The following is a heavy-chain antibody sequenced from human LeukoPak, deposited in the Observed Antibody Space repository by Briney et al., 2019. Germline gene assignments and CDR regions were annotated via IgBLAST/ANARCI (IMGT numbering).Heavy chain of an antibody. Sequence: GGSLRLSCAASGFTFSSYCMNWVRQAPGKGLEWVSSISSSSSYIYYADSVKGRFTISRDNAKNSLYLQMNSLRAEDTAVYYCARDQGYCSGGSCYQTQDWFDPWGQGTLVTVSS. CDR2: ISSSSSYI. D-gene: IGHD2-15*01. J-gene: IGHJ5*02. V-gene: IGHV3-21*01. CDR1: GFTFSSYC. CDR3: ARDQGYCSGGSCYQTQDWFDP.